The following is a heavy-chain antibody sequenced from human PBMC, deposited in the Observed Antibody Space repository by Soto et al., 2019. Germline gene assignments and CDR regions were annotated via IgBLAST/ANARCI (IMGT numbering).Heavy chain of an antibody. CDR1: GFTFSIYW. D-gene: IGHD2-21*01. J-gene: IGHJ4*02. CDR2: MNMDGRRT. CDR3: VRGDGDRYDGHGYLGRH. V-gene: IGHV3-74*01. Sequence: EVQLVESGGGLVQPGGSLRLSCTASGFTFSIYWMHWVRQAPGKGLVWVSRMNMDGRRTSYAHFAKDRFTISRDDDKSTGYLQMSNLRAEDTAVYYCVRGDGDRYDGHGYLGRHWGQGTLVSVSS.